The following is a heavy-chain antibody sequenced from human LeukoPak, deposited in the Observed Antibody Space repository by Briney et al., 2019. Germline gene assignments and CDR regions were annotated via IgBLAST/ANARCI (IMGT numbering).Heavy chain of an antibody. J-gene: IGHJ3*01. CDR3: ARKNNRXXHLWAFD. CDR2: VHYTGST. Sequence: SETPSLTCIVSGGSLGTDYWNWIRQSPGRGLEWIGFVHYTGSTNYNPFLKSRVTISADTSKNQFSLKLNSVTAADTAFYYCARKNNRXXHLWAFD. D-gene: IGHD1/OR15-1a*01. CDR1: GGSLGTDY. V-gene: IGHV4-59*01.